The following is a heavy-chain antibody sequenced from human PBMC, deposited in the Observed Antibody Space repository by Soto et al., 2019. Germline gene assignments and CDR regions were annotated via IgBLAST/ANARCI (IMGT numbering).Heavy chain of an antibody. V-gene: IGHV1-18*04. J-gene: IGHJ5*02. D-gene: IGHD3-3*01. CDR2: ISAYNGNA. CDR1: GYTFTNYG. Sequence: ASVKVSCKASGYTFTNYGFTWVRQAPGQGLEWMGWISAYNGNANYGQNFQGRVTMTTDTATSTAHMELRSPRYDDTAIYYCARGSRFDWFDPWGQGTLVTVSS. CDR3: ARGSRFDWFDP.